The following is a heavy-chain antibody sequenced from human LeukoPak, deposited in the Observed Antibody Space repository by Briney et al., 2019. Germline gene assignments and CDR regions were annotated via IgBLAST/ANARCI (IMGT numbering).Heavy chain of an antibody. D-gene: IGHD2-2*01. CDR2: INGDGSRT. CDR3: ARDRGSTEFDY. Sequence: GGSLRLSCGASGFTFSNHWMHWVRQVPGKGLLWVSRINGDGSRTSYADSVKGRFTISRDNAKNTVYLQMNSLRAEDTALYYCARDRGSTEFDYWGQGTLVTVSS. CDR1: GFTFSNHW. J-gene: IGHJ4*02. V-gene: IGHV3-74*01.